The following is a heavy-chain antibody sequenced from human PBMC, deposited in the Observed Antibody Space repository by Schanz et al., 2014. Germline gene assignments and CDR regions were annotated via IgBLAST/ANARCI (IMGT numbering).Heavy chain of an antibody. J-gene: IGHJ4*02. CDR2: INPSGGST. CDR3: ARGGYSSGWYDRDIAHFDY. CDR1: GYTFTSDS. Sequence: QVHLVQSGAEVHKPGASVKVSCKASGYTFTSDSMHWVRQAPGQGLEWMGMINPSGGSTTYAQKFQGRVTMTRDTSTSTVYMELSSLRSEDTAVYYCARGGYSSGWYDRDIAHFDYWGQGTLGIVSS. V-gene: IGHV1-46*01. D-gene: IGHD6-19*01.